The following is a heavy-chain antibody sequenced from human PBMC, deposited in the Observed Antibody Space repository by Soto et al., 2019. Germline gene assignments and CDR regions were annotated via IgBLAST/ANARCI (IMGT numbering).Heavy chain of an antibody. CDR3: ASDSGHYYRSDAFDK. CDR1: GYTFTASY. Sequence: QVQLVQSGAEVKKPGASVKVSCKASGYTFTASYMHWVRQAPGQGLEWMGIIDPSGGSTSYSQKFPGRVTMTRDTFTITVYMELHSLRSEDTAVFYCASDSGHYYRSDAFDKWGQGTMVTVSS. J-gene: IGHJ3*02. V-gene: IGHV1-46*01. D-gene: IGHD1-26*01. CDR2: IDPSGGST.